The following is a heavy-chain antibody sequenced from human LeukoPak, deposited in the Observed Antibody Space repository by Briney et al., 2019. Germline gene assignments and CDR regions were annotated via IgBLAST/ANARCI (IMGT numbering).Heavy chain of an antibody. CDR3: ARGDSSGPDYYYYMDV. D-gene: IGHD6-19*01. V-gene: IGHV3-53*01. CDR1: GFTVSGDY. J-gene: IGHJ6*03. Sequence: PGGSLRLSCAVSGFTVSGDYMSWVRQAPGKGLEWVPVIYSGGSTYYADSVKGRFTISRDNAKNSLYLQMNSLRDEDTAVYYCARGDSSGPDYYYYMDVWGKGTTVTISS. CDR2: IYSGGST.